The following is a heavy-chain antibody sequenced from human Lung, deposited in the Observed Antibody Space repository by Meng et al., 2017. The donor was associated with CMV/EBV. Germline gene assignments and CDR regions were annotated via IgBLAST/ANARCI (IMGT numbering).Heavy chain of an antibody. Sequence: SXAASGFTFDDYAMHWVRQAPGKGLEWVSGISWNSGSIGYADSVKGRFTISRDNAKNSLYLQMNSLRAEDTALYYCAKDLRPRYNWNYDYYYGMDVWXQGTXVTVSS. J-gene: IGHJ6*02. CDR3: AKDLRPRYNWNYDYYYGMDV. V-gene: IGHV3-9*01. CDR1: GFTFDDYA. CDR2: ISWNSGSI. D-gene: IGHD1-20*01.